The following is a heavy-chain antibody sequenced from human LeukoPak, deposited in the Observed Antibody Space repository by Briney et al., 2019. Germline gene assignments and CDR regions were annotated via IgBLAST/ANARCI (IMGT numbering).Heavy chain of an antibody. CDR1: GFTFDDYA. D-gene: IGHD5-18*01. J-gene: IGHJ4*02. CDR2: ISWNSGSI. V-gene: IGHV3-9*01. CDR3: AKGTGEGYGYGPSHY. Sequence: GGSLRLSCAASGFTFDDYAMHWVRQAPGKGLEWVSGISWNSGSIGYADSVKGRFTISRDNAKNSLYLQMNSLRAEDTALYYCAKGTGEGYGYGPSHYWGQGTLVTVSS.